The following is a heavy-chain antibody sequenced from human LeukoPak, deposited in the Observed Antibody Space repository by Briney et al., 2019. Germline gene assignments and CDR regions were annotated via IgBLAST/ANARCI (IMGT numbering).Heavy chain of an antibody. Sequence: SVKISCKASGGTFSSYANSWVRQAPGQGLQQIGRIIPIFGTANYAQKFQGRVTITTDESTSTAYMELSSLRSEDTAVYFFFFKLKTAYDILTGYNDNWFDPWGQGTLVTVSS. V-gene: IGHV1-69*05. CDR3: FFKLKTAYDILTGYNDNWFDP. J-gene: IGHJ5*02. D-gene: IGHD3-9*01. CDR2: IIPIFGTA. CDR1: GGTFSSYA.